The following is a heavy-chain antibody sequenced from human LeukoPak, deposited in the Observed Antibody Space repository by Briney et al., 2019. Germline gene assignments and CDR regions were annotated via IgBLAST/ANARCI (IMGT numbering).Heavy chain of an antibody. J-gene: IGHJ4*02. CDR1: GYTFTSYG. CDR2: IIPIFGTV. V-gene: IGHV1-69*13. Sequence: ASVKVSCKASGYTFTSYGISWVRQAPGQGLEWMGGIIPIFGTVNYAQKFQGRVTITADESTSTAYMELSSLRSEDTAVYYCAREAGVVPAANWGQGTLVTVSS. D-gene: IGHD2-2*01. CDR3: AREAGVVPAAN.